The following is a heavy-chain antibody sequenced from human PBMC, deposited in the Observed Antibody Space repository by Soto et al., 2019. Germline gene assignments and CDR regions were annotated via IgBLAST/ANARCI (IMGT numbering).Heavy chain of an antibody. D-gene: IGHD1-1*01. CDR2: ISSSSSYI. CDR3: ARDWNNWNDIKSWFDP. CDR1: GFTFSSYS. V-gene: IGHV3-21*04. Sequence: PGGSLRLSCAASGFTFSSYSMNWVRQAPGKGLEWVSSISSSSSYIYYADSVKGRFTISRDNAKNSLYLQMNSLRAKDTAVYYCARDWNNWNDIKSWFDPWGQGTLVTVSS. J-gene: IGHJ5*02.